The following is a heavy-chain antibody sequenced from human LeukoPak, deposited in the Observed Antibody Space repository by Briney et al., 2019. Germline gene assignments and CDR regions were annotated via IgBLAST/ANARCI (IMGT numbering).Heavy chain of an antibody. D-gene: IGHD1-26*01. CDR2: INPSGGST. Sequence: ASVEVSCKASGYTFTTYYMHWVRQAPGQGLEWMGIINPSGGSTSYAQKFQGRVTMTRDMSTSTVYMELSSLRSEDTAVYYCARDPIDSGSYYGAFDIWGQGTMVTVSS. CDR3: ARDPIDSGSYYGAFDI. CDR1: GYTFTTYY. J-gene: IGHJ3*02. V-gene: IGHV1-46*01.